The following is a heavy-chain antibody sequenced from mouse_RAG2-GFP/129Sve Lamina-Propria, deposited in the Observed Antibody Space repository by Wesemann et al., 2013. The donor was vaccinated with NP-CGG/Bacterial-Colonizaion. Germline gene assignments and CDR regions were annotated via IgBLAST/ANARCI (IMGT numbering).Heavy chain of an antibody. V-gene: IGHV1-55*01. CDR1: GYTFTSYW. Sequence: QVQLQQPGAELVKPGASVKLSCKASGYTFTSYWMHWVKQRPGRGLEWIGEIYPRSGNTYYNEKFKGKATLTADKSSSTAYMELRSLTSEDSAVYFCARCDGYFSWFAYWGQGTLVTVSA. J-gene: IGHJ3*01. CDR3: ARCDGYFSWFAY. CDR2: IYPRSGNT. D-gene: IGHD2-3*01.